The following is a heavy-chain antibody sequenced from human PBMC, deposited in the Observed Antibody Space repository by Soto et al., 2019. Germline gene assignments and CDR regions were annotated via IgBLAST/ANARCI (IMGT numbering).Heavy chain of an antibody. V-gene: IGHV4-59*01. CDR3: ARGIQWLVFDY. Sequence: SETLSLTCTVSGGSISSYYWSWIRQPPGKGLEWIGYIYYSGSTNYNPSLKSRVTISVDTSKNQFSLKLSSVTAADTAVYYCARGIQWLVFDYWGQGTLVTVSS. J-gene: IGHJ4*02. CDR2: IYYSGST. D-gene: IGHD6-19*01. CDR1: GGSISSYY.